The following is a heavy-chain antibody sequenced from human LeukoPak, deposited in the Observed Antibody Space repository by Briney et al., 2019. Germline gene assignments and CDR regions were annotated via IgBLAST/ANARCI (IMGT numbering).Heavy chain of an antibody. Sequence: SETLSLTCTVSGGSISSGDYFWAWIRQPPGKGLEWIATGDYSGGTYYNPSLESRVAISADMSKNQISLQLTSVTGADTAVYYCAGERGEEYSSGWYKTNFFYNWGQGVRVTVSS. CDR1: GGSISSGDYF. CDR3: AGERGEEYSSGWYKTNFFYN. D-gene: IGHD6-19*01. V-gene: IGHV4-39*07. J-gene: IGHJ4*02. CDR2: GDYSGGT.